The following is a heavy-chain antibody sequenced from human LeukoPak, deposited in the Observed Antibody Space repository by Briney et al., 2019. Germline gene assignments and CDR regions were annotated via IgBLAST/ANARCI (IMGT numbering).Heavy chain of an antibody. CDR2: IYYSGST. CDR1: GGSISSYY. Sequence: SETLSLTCTVSGGSISSYYWSWIRQPPGKGLEWIGYIYYSGSTNYNPSLKSRVTISVDTSKNQFSLKLSSVTAADTAVYYCARGNWNYPSDFDYWGQGTLVTVSS. J-gene: IGHJ4*02. D-gene: IGHD1-7*01. V-gene: IGHV4-59*01. CDR3: ARGNWNYPSDFDY.